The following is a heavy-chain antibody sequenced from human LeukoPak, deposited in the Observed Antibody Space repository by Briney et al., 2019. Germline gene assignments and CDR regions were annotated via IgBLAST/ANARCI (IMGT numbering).Heavy chain of an antibody. Sequence: ASVKVSCKASGYTFTGYYMHWVRQAPGQGLEWMGWINPNSGGTNSAQKFQGRVTMTRDTSISTAYMELSRLRSDDTAVYYCARGRDSSSWNHDAFDIWGQGTMVTVSS. CDR1: GYTFTGYY. CDR2: INPNSGGT. J-gene: IGHJ3*02. CDR3: ARGRDSSSWNHDAFDI. D-gene: IGHD6-13*01. V-gene: IGHV1-2*02.